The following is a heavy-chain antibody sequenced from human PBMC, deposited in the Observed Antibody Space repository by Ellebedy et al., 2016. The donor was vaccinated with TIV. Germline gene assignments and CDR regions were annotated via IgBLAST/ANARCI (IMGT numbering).Heavy chain of an antibody. D-gene: IGHD3-9*01. CDR3: ARDRLGRFDDILTGGFDY. Sequence: ASVKVSXXASGYTFIGYFMYWVRQPPVQGPEWMGWVNPNSGGTNYAQKFQGRVTMTRDTSISTAYMELSRLRSDDTAVYYCARDRLGRFDDILTGGFDYWGQGTVVTVSS. CDR1: GYTFIGYF. V-gene: IGHV1-2*02. CDR2: VNPNSGGT. J-gene: IGHJ4*02.